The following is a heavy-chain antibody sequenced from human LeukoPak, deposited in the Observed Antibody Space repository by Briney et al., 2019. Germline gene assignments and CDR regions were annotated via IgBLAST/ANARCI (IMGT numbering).Heavy chain of an antibody. CDR3: ARVLAGSYYYYYALDV. CDR1: GFTVSSNY. J-gene: IGHJ6*02. Sequence: GGSLRLSCAASGFTVSSNYMSWVRQAPGKGLEWVSCISSRNSYIYYADSVKGRFTISRDDAKNSLYLQMNSLRAEDTAVYYCARVLAGSYYYYYALDVWGQGTTVTVSS. D-gene: IGHD6-19*01. CDR2: ISSRNSYI. V-gene: IGHV3-21*01.